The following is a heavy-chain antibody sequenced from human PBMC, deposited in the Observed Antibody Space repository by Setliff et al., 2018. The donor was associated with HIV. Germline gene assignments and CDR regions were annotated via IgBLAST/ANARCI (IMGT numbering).Heavy chain of an antibody. CDR1: GGTFSNYA. CDR2: IIPIFGST. Sequence: SVKVSCKASGGTFSNYAFSWVRQAPGQGLEWMGGIIPIFGSTKYTQKFQGRVTISADESTTTADMELSSLRSEDTAVYYCARDDHYYDSGSYYSDWYFDLWGRGTLVTVSS. D-gene: IGHD3-10*01. V-gene: IGHV1-69*13. J-gene: IGHJ2*01. CDR3: ARDDHYYDSGSYYSDWYFDL.